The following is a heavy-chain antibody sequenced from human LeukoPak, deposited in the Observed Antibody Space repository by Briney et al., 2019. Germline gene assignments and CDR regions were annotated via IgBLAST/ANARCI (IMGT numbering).Heavy chain of an antibody. V-gene: IGHV3-48*01. CDR2: ISSSSSPI. D-gene: IGHD1-26*01. J-gene: IGHJ4*02. Sequence: RGSLRLSCAASGFTFSDYNMNWVRLAPGKGLEWVSYISSSSSPIYYADSVRGRFTISRDNAKNSLYLQMNSLRAEDTAVYYCARTTWELPFDYWGQGTLVTVSS. CDR1: GFTFSDYN. CDR3: ARTTWELPFDY.